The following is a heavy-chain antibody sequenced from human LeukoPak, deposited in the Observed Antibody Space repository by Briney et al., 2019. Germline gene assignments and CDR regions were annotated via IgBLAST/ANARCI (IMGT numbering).Heavy chain of an antibody. J-gene: IGHJ5*02. CDR1: GFIVSSNY. D-gene: IGHD1-26*01. Sequence: GGSLRLSCAASGFIVSSNYMSWVHQAPGKGLEWVSIIYSGGTTYYADSVKGRFTISRDTSKNTLYLQMNSLRAEDTAVYYCAREVGATRGLDPWGQGTLVTVSS. CDR2: IYSGGTT. V-gene: IGHV3-53*01. CDR3: AREVGATRGLDP.